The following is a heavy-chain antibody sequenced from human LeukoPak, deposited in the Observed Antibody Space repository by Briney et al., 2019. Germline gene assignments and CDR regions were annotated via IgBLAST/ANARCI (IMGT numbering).Heavy chain of an antibody. CDR3: ARTDYYDSSGYFDY. Sequence: ASVKVSCKASGYTFNGYYIHWVRQAPGQGLEWMGWINPKSGGTNYAQKFQGRVTMTRDTSISSAYMELSRLRSDDTAVYYCARTDYYDSSGYFDYWGQGTLATVSS. CDR2: INPKSGGT. J-gene: IGHJ4*02. CDR1: GYTFNGYY. V-gene: IGHV1-2*02. D-gene: IGHD3-22*01.